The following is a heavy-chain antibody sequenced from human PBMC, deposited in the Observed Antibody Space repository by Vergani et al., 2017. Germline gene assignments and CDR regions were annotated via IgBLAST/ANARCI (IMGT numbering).Heavy chain of an antibody. D-gene: IGHD1-7*01. J-gene: IGHJ5*02. Sequence: QVQLVESGGGVVQPGGSMRLSCSASGLTLSSYGVHWVRQAPGRGLESVTFTRPHEDGAFYSASVRGRFTVSRDNSNNTLYLEMNRLNVDDTAIYYCGKTQGTVVGTWWFDPWGQGTPVTVSS. CDR3: GKTQGTVVGTWWFDP. V-gene: IGHV3-30*02. CDR2: TRPHEDGA. CDR1: GLTLSSYG.